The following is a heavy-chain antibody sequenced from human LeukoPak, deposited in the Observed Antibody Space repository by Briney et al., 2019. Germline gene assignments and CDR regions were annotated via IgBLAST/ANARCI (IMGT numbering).Heavy chain of an antibody. CDR3: ARGGKLEPTAMAS. D-gene: IGHD5-18*01. V-gene: IGHV3-23*01. CDR2: ISGSGGST. CDR1: GFTFSSYG. Sequence: GGSLRLSCAASGFTFSSYGMSWVRQAPGKGLEWVSAISGSGGSTYYADSVKGRLTISRDNAKNMLYLQINSLSVEDTAIYYCARGGKLEPTAMASWGQGSLVVVSS. J-gene: IGHJ5*02.